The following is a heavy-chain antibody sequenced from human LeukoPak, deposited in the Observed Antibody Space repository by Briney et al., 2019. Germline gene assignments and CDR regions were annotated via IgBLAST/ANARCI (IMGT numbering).Heavy chain of an antibody. J-gene: IGHJ4*02. Sequence: ASVKVSCKASGYTFTAYYMHWVRQAPGQGLEWMGWINPNSGGTNYAQKFQGRVTMTRDTSISTAYMELSRLRSDDTAVYYCARDHPSSYYYDSSGFDYWGQGTLSPSPQ. V-gene: IGHV1-2*02. CDR1: GYTFTAYY. D-gene: IGHD3-22*01. CDR3: ARDHPSSYYYDSSGFDY. CDR2: INPNSGGT.